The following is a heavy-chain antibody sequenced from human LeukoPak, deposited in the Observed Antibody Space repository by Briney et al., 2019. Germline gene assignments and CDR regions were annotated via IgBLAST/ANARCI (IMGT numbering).Heavy chain of an antibody. CDR2: IYYTGNT. Sequence: SETLSLTCAVYGGSFSGYYWSWIRQPPGMGLEWIGSIYYTGNTYYNASLKSQVSISIDTSKNQFSLKLTSVTAADTAVYYCARQTGSGLFILPGGQGTLVTVPS. D-gene: IGHD3/OR15-3a*01. J-gene: IGHJ4*02. CDR3: ARQTGSGLFILP. V-gene: IGHV4-34*01. CDR1: GGSFSGYY.